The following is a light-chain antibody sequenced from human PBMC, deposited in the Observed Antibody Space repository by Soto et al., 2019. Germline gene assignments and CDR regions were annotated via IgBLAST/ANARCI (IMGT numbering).Light chain of an antibody. V-gene: IGKV3-11*01. J-gene: IGKJ5*01. Sequence: PGARATLSCRTSPSVSSYFAWYQQKPGRAPRLLIYDASTRATGIPARFIGSGSGTDFTLTISSLEPEDFAVYYCQQRSNWPITFGQGTRLEIK. CDR1: PSVSSY. CDR3: QQRSNWPIT. CDR2: DAS.